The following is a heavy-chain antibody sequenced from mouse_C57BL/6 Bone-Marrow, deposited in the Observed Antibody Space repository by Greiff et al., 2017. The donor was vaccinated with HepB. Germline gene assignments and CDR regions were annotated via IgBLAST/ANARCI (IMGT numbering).Heavy chain of an antibody. CDR3: ARDYGSSYVAWFAY. CDR2: IHPNSGST. V-gene: IGHV1-64*01. D-gene: IGHD1-1*01. J-gene: IGHJ3*01. CDR1: GYTFTSYW. Sequence: QVQLQQPGAELVKPGASVKLSCKASGYTFTSYWMHWVKQRPGQGLAWIGMIHPNSGSTNYNEKFKSKATLTVDKSSSTAYMQLSSLTSEDSAVDYCARDYGSSYVAWFAYWGQGTLVTVSA.